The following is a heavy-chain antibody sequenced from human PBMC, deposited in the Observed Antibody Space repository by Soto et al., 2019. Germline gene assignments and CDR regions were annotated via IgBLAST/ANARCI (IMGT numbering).Heavy chain of an antibody. CDR2: IIPIFGTA. J-gene: IGHJ6*02. V-gene: IGHV1-69*13. D-gene: IGHD1-26*01. Sequence: SGKVSCKASGGTFSSYAISWVRQAPGQGLEWMGGIIPIFGTANYAQKFQGRVTITADESTSTAYMELSSLRSEDTAVYYCASETGIVGAIVYYGMDVWGQGTTVTVSS. CDR3: ASETGIVGAIVYYGMDV. CDR1: GGTFSSYA.